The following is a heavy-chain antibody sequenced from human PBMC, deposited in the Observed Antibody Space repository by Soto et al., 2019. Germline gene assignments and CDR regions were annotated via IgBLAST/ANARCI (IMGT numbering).Heavy chain of an antibody. Sequence: QVQLVQSGAEVKKPGSSVKVSCKAPGGTFSSYAISWVRQAPGQGLEWMGVIIPIFGTANYAQKFQGRVTITADESTSTAYMELSSLRTEDTAVYYCARDAPAYSISWYEAGDAFDIWGQGTMVTVSS. CDR3: ARDAPAYSISWYEAGDAFDI. CDR1: GGTFSSYA. D-gene: IGHD6-13*01. CDR2: IIPIFGTA. V-gene: IGHV1-69*12. J-gene: IGHJ3*02.